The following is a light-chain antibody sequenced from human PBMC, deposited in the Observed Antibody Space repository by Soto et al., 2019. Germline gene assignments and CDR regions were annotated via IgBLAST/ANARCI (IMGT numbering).Light chain of an antibody. CDR1: RTDVGGYNH. CDR2: DVD. CDR3: PSYPFHSTLT. Sequence: QSALTQPASVSGSPGQAITISCAGTRTDVGGYNHVSWYQQHPGKAPKLIIFDVDNRPSGVSNRFSGSKSANTASLTISGRQAQDEADYYCPSYPFHSTLTFGGGTKLTLL. J-gene: IGLJ3*02. V-gene: IGLV2-14*03.